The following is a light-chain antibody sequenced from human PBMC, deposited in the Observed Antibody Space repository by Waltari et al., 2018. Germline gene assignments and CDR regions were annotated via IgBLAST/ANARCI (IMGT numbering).Light chain of an antibody. CDR1: QYISRW. J-gene: IGKJ1*01. CDR3: QQSYPAPPT. Sequence: EIQMTQSPSSLSGSVGDRVNNTCRASQYISRWLAWFQQKPGKAPKFLIYEASSLQGGVPSRFSGSGSGTDFTLTISTLQPEDFATYFCQQSYPAPPTFGQGTKVEI. V-gene: IGKV1-12*01. CDR2: EAS.